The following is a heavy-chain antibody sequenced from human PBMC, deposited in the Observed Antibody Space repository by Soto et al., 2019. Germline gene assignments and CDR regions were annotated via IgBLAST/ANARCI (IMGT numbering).Heavy chain of an antibody. V-gene: IGHV1-69*02. D-gene: IGHD2-2*01. Sequence: QVQLVQSGAEVKKPGSSVKVSCKASGGTFSSYTISWVRQAPGQGLEWMGRIIPILGIANYAQKFQGRVTITADKSTSTASMELSSLRSEDTAVYYCASHYCSSTSCRDWFDPWGQGTLVTVSS. CDR2: IIPILGIA. CDR3: ASHYCSSTSCRDWFDP. J-gene: IGHJ5*02. CDR1: GGTFSSYT.